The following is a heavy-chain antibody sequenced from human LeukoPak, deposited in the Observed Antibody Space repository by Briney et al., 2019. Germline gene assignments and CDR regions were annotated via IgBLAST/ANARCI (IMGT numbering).Heavy chain of an antibody. CDR2: IYQSVTT. CDR3: AEWFGEPY. D-gene: IGHD3-10*01. CDR1: GGSISSSSFY. Sequence: SETLSLTCTVSGGSISSSSFYWGWSRQPPGEGLEWSGSIYQSVTTYYSASLTSRVTIPVAPSKTPFSLKLTSVTAADTAVYYCAEWFGEPYWGQGTLVTVSS. J-gene: IGHJ4*02. V-gene: IGHV4-39*07.